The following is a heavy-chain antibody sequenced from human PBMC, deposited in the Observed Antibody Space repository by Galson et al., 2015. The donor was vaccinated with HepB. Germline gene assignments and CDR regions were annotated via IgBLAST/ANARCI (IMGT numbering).Heavy chain of an antibody. V-gene: IGHV1-2*06. CDR1: GYTFTNYY. CDR3: ARDRNRNGAYNLYRAMDV. J-gene: IGHJ6*02. D-gene: IGHD1-14*01. CDR2: LNPDYGGT. Sequence: SVKVSCKASGYTFTNYYVHWVRQAPGQGLEWMGRLNPDYGGTSYAQKFQGRVTMARDTSINTAYMELSRLRSDDTAIYYCARDRNRNGAYNLYRAMDVWGQGTTVTVSS.